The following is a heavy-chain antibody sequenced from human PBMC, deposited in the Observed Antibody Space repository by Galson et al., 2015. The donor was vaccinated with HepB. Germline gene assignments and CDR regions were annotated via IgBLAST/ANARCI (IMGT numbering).Heavy chain of an antibody. D-gene: IGHD3-10*01. V-gene: IGHV3-73*01. Sequence: SLRLSCAASGFTFSGSAMHWVRQASGKGLEWVGRIRSKANSYATAYAASVKGRFTISRDDSKNTAYLQMNSLKTEDTAVYYCTQGPGFDGSVIPFGYWGQGTLVTVSS. J-gene: IGHJ4*02. CDR3: TQGPGFDGSVIPFGY. CDR2: IRSKANSYAT. CDR1: GFTFSGSA.